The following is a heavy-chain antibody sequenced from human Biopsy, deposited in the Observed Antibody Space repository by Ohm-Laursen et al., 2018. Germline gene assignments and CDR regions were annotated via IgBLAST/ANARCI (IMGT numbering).Heavy chain of an antibody. CDR1: VFTFSNYY. J-gene: IGHJ4*02. Sequence: SLRLSCAASVFTFSNYYMHWVCQAPGKGLLWVSRIKRDGTTTDYAESVKGRFTISRDNAKNTLYLQMNSLRAEDTAVYYCARGGFFAYSTFDYWGQGALVTVSS. CDR2: IKRDGTTT. V-gene: IGHV3-74*01. D-gene: IGHD4-11*01. CDR3: ARGGFFAYSTFDY.